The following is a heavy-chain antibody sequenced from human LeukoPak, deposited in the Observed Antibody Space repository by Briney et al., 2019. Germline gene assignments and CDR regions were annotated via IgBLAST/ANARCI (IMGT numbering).Heavy chain of an antibody. D-gene: IGHD3-10*01. V-gene: IGHV3-48*03. J-gene: IGHJ5*02. CDR1: AFTFSSYE. CDR2: ISISGSTI. Sequence: GGPLRLSCAASAFTFSSYEMNWVRQAPGKGLEWVSYISISGSTIYYADSVKGRFTISRDNAKNSLYLQMNSLRAEDTAVYYCARAFGELSWFDPWGQGTLVTVSS. CDR3: ARAFGELSWFDP.